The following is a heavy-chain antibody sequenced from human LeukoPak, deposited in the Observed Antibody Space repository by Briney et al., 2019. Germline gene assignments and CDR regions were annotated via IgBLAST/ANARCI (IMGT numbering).Heavy chain of an antibody. J-gene: IGHJ4*02. V-gene: IGHV4-59*08. CDR2: IYYSGST. Sequence: SETLSLTCTVSGGSISSYYWSWIRQPPGKGLEWIGYIYYSGSTNYNPSLKSRVTISVDTSKNQFSLKLSSVTAADTAVYYCARHVHGVWLPTNYFDYWGQGTLVTVSS. D-gene: IGHD5-24*01. CDR1: GGSISSYY. CDR3: ARHVHGVWLPTNYFDY.